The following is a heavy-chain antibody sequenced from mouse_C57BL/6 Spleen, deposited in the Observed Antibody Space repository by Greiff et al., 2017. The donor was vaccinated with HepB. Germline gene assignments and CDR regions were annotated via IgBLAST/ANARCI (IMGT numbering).Heavy chain of an antibody. CDR1: GFTFSNYW. CDR2: IRLKSDNYAT. CDR3: TGYGSSLGYWYFDV. V-gene: IGHV6-3*01. J-gene: IGHJ1*03. D-gene: IGHD1-1*01. Sequence: EVKVEESGGGLVQPGGSMKLSCVASGFTFSNYWMNWVRQSPEKGLEWVAQIRLKSDNYATHYAESVKGRFTISRDDSKSSVYLQMNNLRAEDTGIYYCTGYGSSLGYWYFDVWGTGTTVTVSS.